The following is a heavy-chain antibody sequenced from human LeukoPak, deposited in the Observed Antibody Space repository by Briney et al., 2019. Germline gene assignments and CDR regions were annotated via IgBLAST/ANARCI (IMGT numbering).Heavy chain of an antibody. Sequence: PGGSLRLSCTASGFIFGDYAMSWFRQAPGKGLEWVGFIRSKAYGGTTEYAASVKGRFTISRDDSKSIAYLQMNSLKTEDTAVYYCTRDGARSSGWYGYFQHWGQGTLVTVSS. CDR3: TRDGARSSGWYGYFQH. CDR1: GFIFGDYA. J-gene: IGHJ1*01. CDR2: IRSKAYGGTT. V-gene: IGHV3-49*03. D-gene: IGHD6-19*01.